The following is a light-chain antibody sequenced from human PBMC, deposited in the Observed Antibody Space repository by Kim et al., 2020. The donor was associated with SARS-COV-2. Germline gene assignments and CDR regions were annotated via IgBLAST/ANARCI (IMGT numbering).Light chain of an antibody. CDR1: SSNIGRNY. Sequence: LTQPPSASGTPGQRVTISCSGSSSNIGRNYVYWYQQLPGTAPKLLIYRNNQRPSGVPDRSSGSKSGTSASLATSGLRSEDEADYYCAAWDDRLGWVF. CDR3: AAWDDRLGWV. CDR2: RNN. V-gene: IGLV1-47*01. J-gene: IGLJ3*02.